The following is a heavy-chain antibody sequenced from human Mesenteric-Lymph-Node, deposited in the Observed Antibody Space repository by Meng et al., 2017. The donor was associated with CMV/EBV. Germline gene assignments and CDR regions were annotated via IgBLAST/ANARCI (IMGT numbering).Heavy chain of an antibody. J-gene: IGHJ4*02. Sequence: SETLSLTCTVSGGSISSYYWSWIRQPPGKGLEWIGYIYYSGSTNYNPSLKSRVTISVDTSKNQFSLKLSSVTAADTAVYYCARGSRYGEYKYWGQGTLVTVSS. CDR2: IYYSGST. CDR1: GGSISSYY. V-gene: IGHV4-59*12. D-gene: IGHD4-17*01. CDR3: ARGSRYGEYKY.